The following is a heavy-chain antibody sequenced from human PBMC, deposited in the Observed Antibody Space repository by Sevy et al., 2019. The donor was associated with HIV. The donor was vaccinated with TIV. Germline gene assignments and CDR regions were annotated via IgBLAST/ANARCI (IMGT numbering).Heavy chain of an antibody. CDR1: GYTLTELS. CDR2: FDPEDGET. V-gene: IGHV1-24*01. D-gene: IGHD3-22*01. J-gene: IGHJ4*02. Sequence: ASVKVSCKVSGYTLTELSMHWVRQAPGKGLEWMGSFDPEDGETIYAQKFQGRVTMTDDTSTDTAYMELSSLRSEDTAVYYCATSRDYYERSGSNFDLWGQGTLVTVSS. CDR3: ATSRDYYERSGSNFDL.